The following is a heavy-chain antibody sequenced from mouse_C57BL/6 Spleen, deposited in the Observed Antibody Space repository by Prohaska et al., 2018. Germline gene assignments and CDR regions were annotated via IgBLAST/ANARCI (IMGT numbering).Heavy chain of an antibody. Sequence: EVQLQQSGPELVKPGASVKISCKASGYTFTDYYMNWVKQSHGKSLEWIGDINPNNGGTSYNQKFKGKATLTVDKSSSTAYMELRSLTSEDSAVYYCASNAVYAMDYWGQGTSVTVSS. J-gene: IGHJ4*01. CDR1: GYTFTDYY. CDR2: INPNNGGT. CDR3: ASNAVYAMDY. V-gene: IGHV1-26*01.